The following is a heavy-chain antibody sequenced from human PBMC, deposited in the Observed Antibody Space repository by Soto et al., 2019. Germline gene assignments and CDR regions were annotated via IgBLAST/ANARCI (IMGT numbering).Heavy chain of an antibody. CDR2: IYYSGST. CDR1: GGSISSYY. D-gene: IGHD4-17*01. CDR3: ARALGGYGDYEGGWYFDL. V-gene: IGHV4-59*01. J-gene: IGHJ2*01. Sequence: QVQLQESGPGLVKPSETLSLTCTVSGGSISSYYWSWFRQPPGKEREGFGYIYYSGSTNYNPSLKSRVPISVDTSKNQFSLKLSSVTAADTAVYYCARALGGYGDYEGGWYFDLWGRGTLVTVSS.